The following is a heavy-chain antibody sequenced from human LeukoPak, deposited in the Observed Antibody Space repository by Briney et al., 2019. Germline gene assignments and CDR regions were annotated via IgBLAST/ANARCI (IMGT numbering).Heavy chain of an antibody. D-gene: IGHD4-17*01. CDR1: GGTFSSYA. V-gene: IGHV1-69*13. Sequence: ASVKVSCKASGGTFSSYAISWVRQPPGQGLDGMGGIIPIFGTANYAQRFQGRVTITADESPRTAYMELSSLRSEDTAVYYCARVGSGTTNLRWFGPWGQGSLVTVSS. J-gene: IGHJ5*02. CDR2: IIPIFGTA. CDR3: ARVGSGTTNLRWFGP.